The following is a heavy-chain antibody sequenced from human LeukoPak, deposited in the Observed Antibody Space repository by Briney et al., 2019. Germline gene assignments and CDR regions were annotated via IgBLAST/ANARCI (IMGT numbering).Heavy chain of an antibody. J-gene: IGHJ4*02. CDR2: LYSNGNT. CDR1: GFTVSSKY. V-gene: IGHV3-53*01. CDR3: ARDYYDGSAYYSYYEY. Sequence: GGSLRLSCAASGFTVSSKYMSWVRQAPGKGLEWVSTLYSNGNTYYADSVKGRFTISRDNSKNTLSLQMNSLRAEDTAVYCCARDYYDGSAYYSYYEYWGQGTLVTVSS. D-gene: IGHD3-22*01.